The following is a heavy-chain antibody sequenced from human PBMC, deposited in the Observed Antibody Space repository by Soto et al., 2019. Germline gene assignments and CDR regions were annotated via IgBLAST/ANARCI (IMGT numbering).Heavy chain of an antibody. CDR1: GGAMRGGGYH. Sequence: SVIQSLRCNVDGGAMRGGGYHLSWISQYPGKGLEWIGHTFHSGSTNYNPSLQSRLTISVDTSKNQFSLHLISVTAADTAVYFCASGGVVTRLFASWVQGPLVIVSS. V-gene: IGHV4-31*03. CDR3: ASGGVVTRLFAS. D-gene: IGHD3-3*01. CDR2: TFHSGST. J-gene: IGHJ4*02.